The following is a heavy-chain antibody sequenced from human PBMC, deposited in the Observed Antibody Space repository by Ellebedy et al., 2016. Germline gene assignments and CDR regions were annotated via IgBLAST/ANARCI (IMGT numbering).Heavy chain of an antibody. CDR2: IYSGGST. J-gene: IGHJ4*02. Sequence: GGSLRLXCAASGFTVSSNYMSWVRQAPGKGLEWVSVIYSGGSTYYADSVKSRFTISRDNAKDSLSLQMNSLRAEDSAIYYCARDLSITLRASDYWGQGTLVTVSS. CDR1: GFTVSSNY. V-gene: IGHV3-53*01. CDR3: ARDLSITLRASDY.